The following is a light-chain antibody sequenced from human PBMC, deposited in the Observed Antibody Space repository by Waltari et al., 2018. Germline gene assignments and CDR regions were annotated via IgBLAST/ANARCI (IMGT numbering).Light chain of an antibody. CDR2: VAT. J-gene: IGKJ2*01. Sequence: DIVMTQSPDSLAVSLGERATINCNSSQSLLYNANNQTYLLWYQQKPGQPPKSLVYVATTRESGVPDRFSGSGSGTHFTLTISSLQAEDVAVYHCQQYFSTPYTFGQGTKLEIK. CDR3: QQYFSTPYT. V-gene: IGKV4-1*01. CDR1: QSLLYNANNQTY.